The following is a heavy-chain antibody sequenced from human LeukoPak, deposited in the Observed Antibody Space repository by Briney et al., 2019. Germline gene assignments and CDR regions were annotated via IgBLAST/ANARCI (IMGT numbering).Heavy chain of an antibody. CDR2: ISWNSGSI. J-gene: IGHJ4*02. CDR1: GFTFDDYA. Sequence: GGSLRLSCAASGFTFDDYAMPWVRQAPGKGLEWVSGISWNSGSIGYADSVKGRFTISRDNAKNSLYLQMNSLRAEDTALYYCAKDIEQWQSPAFDYWGQGTLVTVSS. CDR3: AKDIEQWQSPAFDY. D-gene: IGHD6-19*01. V-gene: IGHV3-9*01.